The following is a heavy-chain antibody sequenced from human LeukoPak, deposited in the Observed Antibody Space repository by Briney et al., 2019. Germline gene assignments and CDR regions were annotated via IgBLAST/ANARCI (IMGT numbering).Heavy chain of an antibody. CDR2: ISSSGGTI. D-gene: IGHD5-12*01. CDR1: GFTFSSYE. V-gene: IGHV3-48*03. J-gene: IGHJ5*02. Sequence: QPGGSLRLSCAASGFTFSSYEMNWVRQAPGKELEWVSYISSSGGTIYYADSVKGRFTISRDNAKNSLYLQMNSLRAEDTAVYYCARYESGYSGYVRFDPWGQGTLVTVSS. CDR3: ARYESGYSGYVRFDP.